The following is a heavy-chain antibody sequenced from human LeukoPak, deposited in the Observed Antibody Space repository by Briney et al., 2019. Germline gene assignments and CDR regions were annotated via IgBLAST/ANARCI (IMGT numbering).Heavy chain of an antibody. V-gene: IGHV3-21*01. Sequence: PGGSLRLSCAASGFTFSSYSMNWVRQAPGKGLEWVSSISSSSSYIYYADSVKGRFTISRDNSKNTLYLQMNSLRAEDTAVYYCAKNGDILTGRPYYYYYMDVWGKGTTVTISS. J-gene: IGHJ6*03. CDR3: AKNGDILTGRPYYYYYMDV. D-gene: IGHD3-9*01. CDR2: ISSSSSYI. CDR1: GFTFSSYS.